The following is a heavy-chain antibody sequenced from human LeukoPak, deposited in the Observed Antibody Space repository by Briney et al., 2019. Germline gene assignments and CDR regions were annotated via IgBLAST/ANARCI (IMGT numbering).Heavy chain of an antibody. J-gene: IGHJ4*02. Sequence: PRGSLRLSCAASGFSFSSYEMNWVRQAPGKGLEWVSYISSSGSIMYSADSVKGRFTISRDNAKNSLYLQMNSLRAEDTAIYYCSGQYSSSSVVDYWGQGNMVPVSS. CDR1: GFSFSSYE. CDR2: ISSSGSIM. D-gene: IGHD6-6*01. V-gene: IGHV3-48*03. CDR3: SGQYSSSSVVDY.